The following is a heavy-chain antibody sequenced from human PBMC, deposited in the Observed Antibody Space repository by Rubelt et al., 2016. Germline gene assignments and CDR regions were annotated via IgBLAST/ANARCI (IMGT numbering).Heavy chain of an antibody. J-gene: IGHJ4*02. Sequence: EVRLVESGGGLVQPGGSLRLSCVASEFSFSSHAMHWVRQAPGKGLEWVSVISGGGGSKYYADSVKGRFTISRDNAKNSLYLQRSSLRAEDTAVYYCASNSRGSYLYDYFDYWGQGTLVTVSS. D-gene: IGHD3-16*02. V-gene: IGHV3-48*04. CDR1: EFSFSSHA. CDR2: ISGGGGSK. CDR3: ASNSRGSYLYDYFDY.